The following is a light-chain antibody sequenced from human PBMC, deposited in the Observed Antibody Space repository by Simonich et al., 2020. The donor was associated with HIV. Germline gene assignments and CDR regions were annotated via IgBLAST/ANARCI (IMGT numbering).Light chain of an antibody. J-gene: IGLJ3*02. V-gene: IGLV7-46*01. Sequence: QAVVTQEPSLTVSPGGTVPLTCGSSTGAVTSGHYPYWFQPKPGQAPRTLIYDTTNKHSWTPARFSGSLLWGKAALTLSGAQSEDEAEYYCLLSYSGARVFGGGTKLTVL. CDR1: TGAVTSGHY. CDR2: DTT. CDR3: LLSYSGARV.